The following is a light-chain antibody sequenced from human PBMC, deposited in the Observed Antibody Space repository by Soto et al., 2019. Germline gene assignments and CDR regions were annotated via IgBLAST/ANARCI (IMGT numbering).Light chain of an antibody. CDR3: QQYGSSPRT. Sequence: PGERATLACGASQGVSSSYLAWYQQKPGLAPRILIYDASSRATGSPDRFSGSGSGSDFTLTIIRLEPEDFAVYYFQQYGSSPRTFGQGTKVEIK. V-gene: IGKV3D-20*01. CDR2: DAS. CDR1: QGVSSSY. J-gene: IGKJ1*01.